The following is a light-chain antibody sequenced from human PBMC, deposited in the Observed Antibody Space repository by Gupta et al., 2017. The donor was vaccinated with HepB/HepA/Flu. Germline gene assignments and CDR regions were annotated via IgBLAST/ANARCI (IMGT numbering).Light chain of an antibody. CDR3: AAWDDSRSGRV. V-gene: IGLV1-47*01. CDR1: SSNIGSNY. J-gene: IGLJ3*02. CDR2: RNN. Sequence: QSVLTQPPSASGTPGQRVTISCSGSSSNIGSNYVYWYQQLPGTAPNLLIYRNNKRPSGVPARFSGSKSGTSASLAISGLRAEDEADYYCAAWDDSRSGRVFGGGTKLTGL.